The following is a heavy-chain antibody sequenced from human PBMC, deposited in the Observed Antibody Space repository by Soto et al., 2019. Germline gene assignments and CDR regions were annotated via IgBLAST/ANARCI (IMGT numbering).Heavy chain of an antibody. J-gene: IGHJ3*01. CDR2: IYWSGDE. D-gene: IGHD6-6*01. CDR3: ARGLAALPVFAFDV. Sequence: QMTLKESGPTLVKPTQTLTLTCSFSGFSISTSGVGVGWVRQPPGKALEWLALIYWSGDEHYRPSLRSRLTITKDTSKNQVVLIMTNMGPVDTATYYCARGLAALPVFAFDVWGQGTTVTVSS. V-gene: IGHV2-5*01. CDR1: GFSISTSGVG.